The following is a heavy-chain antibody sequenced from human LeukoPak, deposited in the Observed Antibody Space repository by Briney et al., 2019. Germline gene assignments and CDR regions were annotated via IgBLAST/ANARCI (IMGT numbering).Heavy chain of an antibody. J-gene: IGHJ4*02. CDR3: ARRSTVTCFDY. D-gene: IGHD4-17*01. CDR2: INHSGST. V-gene: IGHV4-34*01. Sequence: SETLSLTCAVYGGSFSGHYWSWIRQPPGKGLEWIGEINHSGSTNYNPSLKSRVTISVDTSKNQFSLKLSSVTAADTAVYYCARRSTVTCFDYWGQGTLVTVSS. CDR1: GGSFSGHY.